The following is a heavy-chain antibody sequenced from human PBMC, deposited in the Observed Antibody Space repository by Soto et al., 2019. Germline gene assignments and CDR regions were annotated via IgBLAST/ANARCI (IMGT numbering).Heavy chain of an antibody. V-gene: IGHV3-30*18. J-gene: IGHJ4*02. Sequence: VQLVESGGGVVQPGRSLRLSCAASGFTFSDYAMHWVRQAPGKGLEWVAVVSHDGRNTHSADSVKGRFTISRDSSKNTVTVEMTSLRAEDTAVYYCAKGGRQWLVTSDFNYWGQGALVTVSS. CDR1: GFTFSDYA. CDR2: VSHDGRNT. CDR3: AKGGRQWLVTSDFNY. D-gene: IGHD6-19*01.